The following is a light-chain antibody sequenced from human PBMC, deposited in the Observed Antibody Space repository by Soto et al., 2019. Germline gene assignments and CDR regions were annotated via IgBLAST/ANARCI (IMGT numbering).Light chain of an antibody. V-gene: IGKV3-15*01. CDR1: QSVGSN. CDR3: QQYEDWPPQLT. CDR2: GAS. J-gene: IGKJ4*01. Sequence: EIVMTQSPATLSVSPGEGATLSCRAGQSVGSNLAWYQQKPGQAPRLLIYGASTRATGVPARFSGSGSGTEFTLTISSLQSEDFAVYYCQQYEDWPPQLTFGGGTKVGIK.